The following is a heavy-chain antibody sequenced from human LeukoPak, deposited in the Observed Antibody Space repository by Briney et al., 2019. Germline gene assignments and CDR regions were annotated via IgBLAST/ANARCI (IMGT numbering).Heavy chain of an antibody. Sequence: PGGSLRLSCAASGFTFSSCDMNWVRQAPGKGPEWVSGISTSGAGTYYADSVKGRLAISRDNSKSTLYLQMNSPRAEDTALYYCARDRPRAVWGQGTTVTVSS. CDR2: ISTSGAGT. CDR3: ARDRPRAV. V-gene: IGHV3-23*01. J-gene: IGHJ6*02. CDR1: GFTFSSCD.